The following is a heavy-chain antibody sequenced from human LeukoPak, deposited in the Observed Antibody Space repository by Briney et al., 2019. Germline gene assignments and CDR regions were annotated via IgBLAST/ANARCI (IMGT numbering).Heavy chain of an antibody. CDR1: GFTFSSYS. J-gene: IGHJ4*02. CDR2: ISSSSSYI. D-gene: IGHD3-10*01. Sequence: GGSLRLSCAASGFTFSSYSMNWVRQAPGKGLEWVSSISSSSSYIYYADSVKGRFTISRDNAKNSLYLQMNSLRAEDTAVYYCASGSRSGHFNDYWGQGTLVTVSS. V-gene: IGHV3-21*01. CDR3: ASGSRSGHFNDY.